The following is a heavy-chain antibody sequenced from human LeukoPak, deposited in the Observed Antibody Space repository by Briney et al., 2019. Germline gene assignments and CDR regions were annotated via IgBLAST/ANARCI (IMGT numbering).Heavy chain of an antibody. V-gene: IGHV4-39*07. CDR3: ARRIGWFGELNWFDP. J-gene: IGHJ5*02. CDR2: IYYSGST. CDR1: GGSISSSSYY. Sequence: PSETLSLTCTVSGGSISSSSYYWGWIRQPPGKGLEWIGSIYYSGSTYYNPSLKSRVTISVDTSKNQFSLKLSSVTAADTAVYYCARRIGWFGELNWFDPWGQGTLVTVSS. D-gene: IGHD3-10*01.